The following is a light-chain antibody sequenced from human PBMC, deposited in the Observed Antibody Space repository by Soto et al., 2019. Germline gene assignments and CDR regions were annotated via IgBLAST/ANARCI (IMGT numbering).Light chain of an antibody. V-gene: IGKV3-20*01. CDR1: QSVNSNS. J-gene: IGKJ1*01. Sequence: EIVLTQSPGTLSLSPGERATLSCRASQSVNSNSLAWYQQKPGQAPRLLIYGTSFRATGIPERFRGGGSGTDFTLTIFRLEPEDFAVYYCQQHGTSPTWTFGQGTKVEIK. CDR3: QQHGTSPTWT. CDR2: GTS.